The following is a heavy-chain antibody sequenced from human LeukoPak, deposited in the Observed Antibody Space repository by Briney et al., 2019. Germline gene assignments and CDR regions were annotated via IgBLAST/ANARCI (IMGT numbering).Heavy chain of an antibody. Sequence: ASVKVSCKASGYTFTSYGISWVRQAPGQGLEWMGWISAYNGNTNYAQKLQGRVTMTTDTSTSTAYMELRSLRSDDTAVYYCARDRPSIMVYAMRDYSGQGTLVTVSS. J-gene: IGHJ4*02. D-gene: IGHD2-8*01. CDR1: GYTFTSYG. CDR2: ISAYNGNT. CDR3: ARDRPSIMVYAMRDY. V-gene: IGHV1-18*01.